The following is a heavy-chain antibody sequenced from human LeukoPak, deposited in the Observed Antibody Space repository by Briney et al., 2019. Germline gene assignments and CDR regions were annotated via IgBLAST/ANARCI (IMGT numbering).Heavy chain of an antibody. V-gene: IGHV4-38-2*02. Sequence: SETLSLTCTVSGYSISSGYYWGWIRQPPGKGLEWIGSIYHSGSTYYNPSLKSRVTISVDTSKNQFSLKLSSVTAADTAVYYCARLISRWLTRVDPWGQGTLVTVSS. J-gene: IGHJ5*02. CDR2: IYHSGST. D-gene: IGHD3-22*01. CDR3: ARLISRWLTRVDP. CDR1: GYSISSGYY.